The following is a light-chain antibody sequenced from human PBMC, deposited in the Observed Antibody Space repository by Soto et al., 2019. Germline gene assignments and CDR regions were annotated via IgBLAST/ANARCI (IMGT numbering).Light chain of an antibody. CDR1: NTDLGVYGY. CDR3: FSKISASVDG. Sequence: QSVLSQPASGSVSCRQSNTISCSEPNTDLGVYGYVSWYQHRPGKAPKLLIYDVNNLASGISDSFSSSKSGATASLPISGLQAEHEADYFCFSKISASVDGFGTGPTVTVL. V-gene: IGLV2-14*01. CDR2: DVN. J-gene: IGLJ1*01.